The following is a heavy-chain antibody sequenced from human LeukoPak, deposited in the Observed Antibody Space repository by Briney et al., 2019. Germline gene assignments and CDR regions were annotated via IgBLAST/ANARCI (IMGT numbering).Heavy chain of an antibody. CDR2: INHSGST. J-gene: IGHJ4*02. CDR1: GGSFSGYY. V-gene: IGHV4-34*01. D-gene: IGHD3-10*01. CDR3: ASRLVRGVIRPPDY. Sequence: SETLSLTCAVYGGSFSGYYWSWIRQPPGKGVEWIGEINHSGSTNYNPSLKSRVTISVDTSKNQFSLKLSSVTAADTAVYYCASRLVRGVIRPPDYWGQGTLVTVSS.